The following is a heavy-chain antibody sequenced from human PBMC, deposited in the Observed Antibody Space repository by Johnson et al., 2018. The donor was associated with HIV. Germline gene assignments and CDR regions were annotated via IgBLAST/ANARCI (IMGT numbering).Heavy chain of an antibody. J-gene: IGHJ3*01. CDR3: ARERGISGGFDF. V-gene: IGHV3-74*01. CDR1: GFTFSNYW. CDR2: INGDGSRS. D-gene: IGHD2-15*01. Sequence: VQLVESGGGLVQPGGSLRLSCGASGFTFSNYWMQWVRQAPGKGLVWVSRINGDGSRSTYADSVKGRFTIARDNAKNTLYLEMKSLRSEDTAVYYCARERGISGGFDFWGQGTRVSVSS.